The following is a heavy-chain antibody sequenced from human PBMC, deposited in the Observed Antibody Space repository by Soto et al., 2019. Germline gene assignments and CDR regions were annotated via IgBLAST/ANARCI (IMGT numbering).Heavy chain of an antibody. CDR2: ISHSGST. CDR1: GGSISSAAYY. Sequence: QVQLQESGPGLVKPSQTLSLSCTVSGGSISSAAYYWSWIRQHPGKGLEWIGYISHSGSTYYTPSLTSRVINSADTSKNQFSLNLPSVTAADTAVYYCAREYTYGSNFFDCWGQGALVTVSS. V-gene: IGHV4-31*03. D-gene: IGHD5-18*01. J-gene: IGHJ4*02. CDR3: AREYTYGSNFFDC.